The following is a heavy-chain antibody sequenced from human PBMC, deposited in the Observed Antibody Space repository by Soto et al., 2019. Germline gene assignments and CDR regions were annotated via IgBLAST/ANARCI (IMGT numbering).Heavy chain of an antibody. CDR3: ARLGRYYQAFDS. V-gene: IGHV4-59*08. J-gene: IGHJ4*02. D-gene: IGHD3-22*01. Sequence: QVRLQESGPGLVTSSETLSLTCTVSDGSFNPNYWGWIRQPPGKGLELVGYIYYAGTTTYNPSLGERDNVSLDKSENHFSLKVRFVTASDTAVYYCARLGRYYQAFDSWGQGFLVTVSS. CDR2: IYYAGTT. CDR1: DGSFNPNY.